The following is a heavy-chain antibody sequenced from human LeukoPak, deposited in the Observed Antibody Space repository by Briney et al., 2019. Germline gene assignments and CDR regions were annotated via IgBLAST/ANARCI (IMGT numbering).Heavy chain of an antibody. J-gene: IGHJ4*02. D-gene: IGHD3-16*01. CDR2: ISDSGGRT. CDR1: GFTFSNYA. CDR3: AKDKVGWGRDFDY. V-gene: IGHV3-23*01. Sequence: GGSLRLSCAVSGFTFSNYAMSWVRQAPGKGLEWVSAISDSGGRTYYADSVKGRFTISRDNSKNTLYLQMNSLRAEDTAVYYCAKDKVGWGRDFDYWGQGTLVSVSS.